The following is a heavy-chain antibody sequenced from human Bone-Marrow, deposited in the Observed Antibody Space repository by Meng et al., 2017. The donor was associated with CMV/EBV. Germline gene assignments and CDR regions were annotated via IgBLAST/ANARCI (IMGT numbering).Heavy chain of an antibody. Sequence: GESLKISCAASGFTFSSYSMTWVRQAPGKGLEWVSSINSSSDCICRADSMKGRFTIFRENPKTSMYLQMNRLRAEDTAVYYCTGGLPWGWYYFEYWGQGTLVTVSS. D-gene: IGHD3-16*01. CDR1: GFTFSSYS. CDR3: TGGLPWGWYYFEY. V-gene: IGHV3-21*03. J-gene: IGHJ4*02. CDR2: INSSSDCI.